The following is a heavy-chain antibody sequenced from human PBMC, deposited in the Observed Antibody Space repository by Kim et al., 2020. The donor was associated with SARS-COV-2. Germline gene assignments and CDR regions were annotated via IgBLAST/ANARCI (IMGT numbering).Heavy chain of an antibody. V-gene: IGHV1-2*02. Sequence: YAQNFQGRVTITIDTSISPTYVERSSLTSDDTAVYFCASHGSGPYYAFDHWGQGTLVTVSS. CDR3: ASHGSGPYYAFDH. D-gene: IGHD3-10*01. J-gene: IGHJ5*02.